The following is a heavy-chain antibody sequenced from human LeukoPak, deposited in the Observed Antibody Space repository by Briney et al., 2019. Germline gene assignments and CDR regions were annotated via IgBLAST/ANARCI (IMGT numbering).Heavy chain of an antibody. V-gene: IGHV4-59*13. CDR3: ARGGDYGDLRYFDY. Sequence: SETLSLACTVSGGSISSYYWSWIRQPPGKGLEWIGYIYNSGSTSYNPSLKSRVTTSVDTSKDQFSLKLNSVTAADTAVYYCARGGDYGDLRYFDYWGQGTLVTVSS. J-gene: IGHJ4*02. CDR2: IYNSGST. CDR1: GGSISSYY. D-gene: IGHD4-17*01.